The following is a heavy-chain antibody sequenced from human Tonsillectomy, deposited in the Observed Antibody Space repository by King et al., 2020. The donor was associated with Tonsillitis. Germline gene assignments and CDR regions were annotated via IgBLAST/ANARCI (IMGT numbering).Heavy chain of an antibody. CDR3: ARIVPDSSGWIPWDY. CDR2: IHDSGST. D-gene: IGHD6-19*01. J-gene: IGHJ4*02. V-gene: IGHV4-39*01. Sequence: QLQESGPGLVKPSETLSLTCTVSGGSISSSSYHWGWIRQSPGKGLEWIGSIHDSGSTYYNPSLKSRVTISVDTSKNQFSLKWSSVTAADTAVYYCARIVPDSSGWIPWDYWGQGTLVTVSS. CDR1: GGSISSSSYH.